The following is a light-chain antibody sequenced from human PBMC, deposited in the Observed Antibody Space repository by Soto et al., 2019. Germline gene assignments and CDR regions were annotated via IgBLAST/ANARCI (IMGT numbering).Light chain of an antibody. CDR3: CSYAYDPVYAV. CDR2: EDS. V-gene: IGLV2-23*01. J-gene: IGLJ7*01. CDR1: STDVGNYKL. Sequence: QSALTQPASVSGSPGQSITISCTGTSTDVGNYKLVSWYQQHPGKGPKLVMYEDSKRPSGFSHRCSGSKSGNTASLTISGFQAEDEAEYYCCSYAYDPVYAVFGGGTQLTVL.